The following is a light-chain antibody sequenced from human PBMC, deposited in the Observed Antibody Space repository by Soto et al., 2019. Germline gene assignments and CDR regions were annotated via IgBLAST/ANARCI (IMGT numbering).Light chain of an antibody. V-gene: IGLV2-8*01. CDR3: SSYAGSINFYV. Sequence: QSALTQPPSASGSPGQSVTIPCTGTSSDVGGYNYVSWYQQFPGKAPKLMIYDVSERPSGVPDRFSGSKSGNTASLTVSGLQAEDEADYYCSSYAGSINFYVFGTGTKVTVL. CDR1: SSDVGGYNY. J-gene: IGLJ1*01. CDR2: DVS.